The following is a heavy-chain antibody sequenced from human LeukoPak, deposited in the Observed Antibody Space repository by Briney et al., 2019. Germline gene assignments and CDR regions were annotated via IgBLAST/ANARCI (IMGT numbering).Heavy chain of an antibody. CDR2: INHSGST. CDR3: ARHRPHLGYYFDY. V-gene: IGHV4-34*01. J-gene: IGHJ4*02. D-gene: IGHD3-10*01. Sequence: PSETLSLTCAVYGGSFSGYYWSWIRQPPGKGPEWIGEINHSGSTNYNPSLKSRVTISVDTSKNQFSLKLSSVTAADTAVYYCARHRPHLGYYFDYWGQGTLVTVSS. CDR1: GGSFSGYY.